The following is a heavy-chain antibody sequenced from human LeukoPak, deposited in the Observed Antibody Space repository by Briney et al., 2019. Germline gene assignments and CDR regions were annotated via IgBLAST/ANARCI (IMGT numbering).Heavy chain of an antibody. CDR2: ISGSGGST. V-gene: IGHV3-23*01. CDR3: AREKASTTGTTDYDY. J-gene: IGHJ4*02. D-gene: IGHD1-1*01. CDR1: GFTFSSYG. Sequence: PGGSLRLSCAASGFTFSSYGMSWVRQAPGKGLEWDSAISGSGGSTYYADSVKGRFTISRDNSKHTLYLQMNSLRAGDTAVYYCAREKASTTGTTDYDYWGQGTLVTVSS.